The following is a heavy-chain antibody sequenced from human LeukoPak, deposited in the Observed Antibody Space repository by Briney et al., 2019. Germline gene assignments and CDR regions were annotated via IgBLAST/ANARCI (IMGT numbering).Heavy chain of an antibody. CDR3: ARDLVGNGDYVLGHAFDI. V-gene: IGHV4-59*01. D-gene: IGHD4-17*01. CDR2: IYYSGST. J-gene: IGHJ3*02. CDR1: GGSISSYY. Sequence: SETLSLTCTVSGGSISSYYWSWIRQPPGKGLEWIGYIYYSGSTNYNPSLKSRVTISVDTSKNQFSLKLSSVTAADTAVYYCARDLVGNGDYVLGHAFDIWGQGTMVTVSS.